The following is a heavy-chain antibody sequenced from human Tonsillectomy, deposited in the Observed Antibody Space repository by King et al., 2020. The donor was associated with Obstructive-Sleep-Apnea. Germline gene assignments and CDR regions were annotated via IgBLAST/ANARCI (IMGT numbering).Heavy chain of an antibody. V-gene: IGHV4-39*07. Sequence: LPLQESGPGLVKTSETLSLTCTVSSGSISSSSFYWGWIRQPPGKGLEWIGTVYFRGTTYYHPSLKSRVTISVDTSKNQFSLKLRSVTAADTAVYYCARCYDILTGYYIFDYWGQGTLVTVSS. CDR3: ARCYDILTGYYIFDY. CDR2: VYFRGTT. D-gene: IGHD3-9*01. CDR1: SGSISSSSFY. J-gene: IGHJ4*02.